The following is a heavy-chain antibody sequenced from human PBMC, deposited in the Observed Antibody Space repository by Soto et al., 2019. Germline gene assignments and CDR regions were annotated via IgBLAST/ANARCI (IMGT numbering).Heavy chain of an antibody. CDR1: GYTLTELS. D-gene: IGHD2-15*01. V-gene: IGHV1-24*01. Sequence: ASVKVSCKVSGYTLTELSMHWVRQAPGKGLEWMGGFDPEDGETIYAQKFQGRVTMTEDTSTDTAYMEVSSLRSEDTAVYYCATRGPDIVVVVAATFGAFDIWGQ. CDR3: ATRGPDIVVVVAATFGAFDI. J-gene: IGHJ3*02. CDR2: FDPEDGET.